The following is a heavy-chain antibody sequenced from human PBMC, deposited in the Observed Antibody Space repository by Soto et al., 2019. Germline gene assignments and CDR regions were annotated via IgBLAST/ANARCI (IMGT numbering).Heavy chain of an antibody. Sequence: GGSLRLSCAASGFTFSDYYMSWIRQAPGKGLEWVSYISSSSSYTNYADSVKGRFTISRDNAKNSLYLQMNSLRAEDTAVYYCARGVLRDYYGSSGYLWIFDYWGQGTLVTVSS. CDR1: GFTFSDYY. D-gene: IGHD3-22*01. V-gene: IGHV3-11*05. J-gene: IGHJ4*02. CDR2: ISSSSSYT. CDR3: ARGVLRDYYGSSGYLWIFDY.